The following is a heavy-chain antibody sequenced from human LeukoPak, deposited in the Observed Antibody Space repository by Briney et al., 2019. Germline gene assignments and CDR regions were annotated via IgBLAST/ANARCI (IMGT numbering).Heavy chain of an antibody. CDR1: GFTFSSYS. CDR3: ARAPALLYAFDI. J-gene: IGHJ3*02. V-gene: IGHV3-21*01. CDR2: ISSSSNYI. D-gene: IGHD2-21*01. Sequence: PGGSLRLSCAASGFTFSSYSMNWVRQAAGKGLEWVSSISSSSNYIYYANSVKGRFTISRDNAKNSLYLQMKSLRAEDTAVYYCARAPALLYAFDIWGQGTMVTVSS.